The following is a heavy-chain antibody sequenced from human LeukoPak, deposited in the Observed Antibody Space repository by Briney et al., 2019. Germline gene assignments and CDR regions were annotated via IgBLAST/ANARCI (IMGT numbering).Heavy chain of an antibody. Sequence: ASVKVSCKASGYTFTSYGISWVRQAPGQGLEWMGWISAYNGNTNYAQKLQGRVTMTTDTSTSTAYMELRSLRSDDTAVYYCARGPYTPRFGELLRLWGQGTLVIVSS. D-gene: IGHD3-10*01. J-gene: IGHJ4*02. CDR1: GYTFTSYG. V-gene: IGHV1-18*01. CDR3: ARGPYTPRFGELLRL. CDR2: ISAYNGNT.